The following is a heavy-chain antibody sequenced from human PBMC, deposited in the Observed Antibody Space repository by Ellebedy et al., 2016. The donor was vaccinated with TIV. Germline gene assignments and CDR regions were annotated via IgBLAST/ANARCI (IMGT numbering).Heavy chain of an antibody. CDR1: GFSFRSYW. CDR2: IYQDGGVQ. D-gene: IGHD4-17*01. V-gene: IGHV3-7*01. J-gene: IGHJ5*02. Sequence: PGGSLRLSCAASGFSFRSYWMGWVRQAPGKGLEWVANIYQDGGVQYYVDSVKGRFTISRDHADNSLFLQMNRLRPEDTAVYFCARRGSYGDYAVQINSWFDTWGRGTLVAVSS. CDR3: ARRGSYGDYAVQINSWFDT.